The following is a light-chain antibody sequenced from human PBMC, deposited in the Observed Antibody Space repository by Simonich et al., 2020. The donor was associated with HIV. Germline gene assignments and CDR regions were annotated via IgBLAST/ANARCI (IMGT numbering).Light chain of an antibody. CDR2: TAS. J-gene: IGKJ1*01. Sequence: IQLTQSPSSLSASVGDRVTITCRASQSIRSYLNGYQQKPGKAPKILIYTASSLQSGVPSRFSGSGSGTDFTLTISSLQPEDFAVYYCQQYNNWPPGGTFGQGTKVEIK. V-gene: IGKV1-39*01. CDR3: QQYNNWPPGGT. CDR1: QSIRSY.